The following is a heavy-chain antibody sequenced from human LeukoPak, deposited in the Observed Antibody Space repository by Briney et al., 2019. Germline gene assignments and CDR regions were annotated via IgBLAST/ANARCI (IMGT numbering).Heavy chain of an antibody. CDR1: GFTFSNAW. Sequence: PGGSLSLSCAASGFTFSNAWMSWVRQAPGKGLEWVGRIKSKTDGGTTDYAAPVKGRFTISRDDSKNTLYLQMNSLKTEDTAVYYCTTGVMITFGGVIVFDYWGQGTLVTVSS. V-gene: IGHV3-15*01. J-gene: IGHJ4*02. CDR3: TTGVMITFGGVIVFDY. CDR2: IKSKTDGGTT. D-gene: IGHD3-16*02.